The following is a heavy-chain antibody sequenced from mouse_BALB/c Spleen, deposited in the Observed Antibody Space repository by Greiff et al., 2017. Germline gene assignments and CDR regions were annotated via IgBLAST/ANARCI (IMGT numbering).Heavy chain of an antibody. CDR3: ARFTTAKAMDY. CDR2: ISSGSSTI. D-gene: IGHD1-2*01. J-gene: IGHJ4*01. CDR1: GFTFSSFG. Sequence: EVKVVASGGGLVQPGGSRKLSCAASGFTFSSFGMHWVRQAPEKGLEWVAYISSGSSTIYYADTVKGRFTISRDNPKNTLFLQMTSLRSEDTAMYYCARFTTAKAMDYWGQGTSVTVSS. V-gene: IGHV5-17*02.